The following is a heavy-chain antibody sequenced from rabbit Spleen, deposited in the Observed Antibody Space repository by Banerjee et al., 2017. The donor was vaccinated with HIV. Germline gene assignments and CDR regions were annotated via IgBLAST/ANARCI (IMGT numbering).Heavy chain of an antibody. CDR1: GFSFSDRDV. Sequence: LEESGGGLVQPEGSLALTCKASGFSFSDRDVMCWVRQAPGKGLEWIACINASTGKPVYATWAKGRFTISRTSSTTVTLRMTSLTAADRATYFCARSGYVGWGGDGDLTGNKLWGQGTLVTVS. D-gene: IGHD4-1*01. CDR3: ARSGYVGWGGDGDLTGNKL. V-gene: IGHV1S45*01. CDR2: INASTGKP. J-gene: IGHJ3*01.